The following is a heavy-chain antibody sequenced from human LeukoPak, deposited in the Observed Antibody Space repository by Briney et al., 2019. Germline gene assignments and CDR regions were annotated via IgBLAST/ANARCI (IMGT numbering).Heavy chain of an antibody. J-gene: IGHJ4*02. CDR3: AVLWFGELLSPFDY. CDR1: GYTFTGYY. CDR2: INPNSGGT. D-gene: IGHD3-10*01. V-gene: IGHV1-2*02. Sequence: ASVKVSCKASGYTFTGYYMHWVRQAPGQGLEWMGWINPNSGGTNYAQKFQGRVTMTRDTSISTAYMELSRLRSEDTAVYYCAVLWFGELLSPFDYWGQGTLVTVSS.